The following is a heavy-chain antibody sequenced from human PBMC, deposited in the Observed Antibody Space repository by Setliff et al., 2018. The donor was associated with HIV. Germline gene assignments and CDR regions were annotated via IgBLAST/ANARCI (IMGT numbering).Heavy chain of an antibody. Sequence: PSETLSLTCAVSGDSMNNNNWWSWIRLSPGKGLEWIGDISHAGNINYNPSLKSRVTMSVDQSKKQFSLKLSSVTAADTAVYYCATGLIMAPDYWGQGSLVTVSS. J-gene: IGHJ4*02. D-gene: IGHD2-8*01. V-gene: IGHV4-4*02. CDR2: ISHAGNI. CDR3: ATGLIMAPDY. CDR1: GDSMNNNNW.